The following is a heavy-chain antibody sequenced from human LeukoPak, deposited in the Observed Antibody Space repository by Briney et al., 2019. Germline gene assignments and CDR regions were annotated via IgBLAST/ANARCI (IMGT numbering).Heavy chain of an antibody. CDR1: GCTFANYW. CDR3: ARGGLYSSSLFDP. D-gene: IGHD6-19*01. J-gene: IGHJ5*02. V-gene: IGHV3-74*03. CDR2: VNRHGCHT. Sequence: GGSLRFSCAASGCTFANYWMDWGRQSPGKGLEWVSRVNRHGCHTVYVDAVRGRFTIARGNAQDTLCLQMNSLRVEDTAAHYRARGGLYSSSLFDPWGQETLVTVSS.